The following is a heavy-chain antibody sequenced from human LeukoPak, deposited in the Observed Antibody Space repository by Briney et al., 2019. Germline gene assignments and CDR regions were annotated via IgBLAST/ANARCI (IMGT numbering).Heavy chain of an antibody. CDR3: ARETGLSNISSTEFCFEY. Sequence: ASVKVSCKASGDTFTRYYMHWVRQAPGQGLEGMGWINPNSGGTNYAQKFQGRVTMTRDTSISTAYMEVTRLRSDDTAVYYCARETGLSNISSTEFCFEYWGQGTLVTVSS. D-gene: IGHD2/OR15-2a*01. CDR2: INPNSGGT. CDR1: GDTFTRYY. J-gene: IGHJ4*02. V-gene: IGHV1-2*02.